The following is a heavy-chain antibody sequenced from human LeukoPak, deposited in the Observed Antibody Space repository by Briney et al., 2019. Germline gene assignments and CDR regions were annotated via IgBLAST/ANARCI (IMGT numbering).Heavy chain of an antibody. V-gene: IGHV3-66*02. CDR2: IYSGGST. CDR1: GFTVSSNY. CDR3: AREAWYYYGSGSYSNWFDP. D-gene: IGHD3-10*01. Sequence: GGSLRLSCAASGFTVSSNYMSWVRQAPGKGLEWASVIYSGGSTYYADSVKGRFTISRDNSKNTLYLQMNSLRAEDTAVYYCAREAWYYYGSGSYSNWFDPWGQGTLVTVSS. J-gene: IGHJ5*02.